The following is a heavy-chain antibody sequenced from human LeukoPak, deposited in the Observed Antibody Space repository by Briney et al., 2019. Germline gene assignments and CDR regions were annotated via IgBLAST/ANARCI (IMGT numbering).Heavy chain of an antibody. CDR2: INPNNGGT. V-gene: IGHV1-2*02. CDR3: ARHVAASVWFDP. D-gene: IGHD2-21*01. Sequence: GASVKVSCKASGYTFTAYYIHWVRQAPGQGLEWMGWINPNNGGTNYAQKFQGRVTMTRDTSISTAYMEVSRLRSDDTAIYYCARHVAASVWFDPWGQGTLVTVSS. CDR1: GYTFTAYY. J-gene: IGHJ5*02.